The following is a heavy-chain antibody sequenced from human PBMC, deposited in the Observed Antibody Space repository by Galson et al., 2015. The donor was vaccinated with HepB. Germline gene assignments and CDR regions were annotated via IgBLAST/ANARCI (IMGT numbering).Heavy chain of an antibody. D-gene: IGHD1-26*01. CDR1: GLTFTNYA. J-gene: IGHJ4*02. V-gene: IGHV3-23*01. CDR2: ISGSGVST. Sequence: SLRLSCAASGLTFTNYAMSWVRQSPGKGLEWVSVISGSGVSTYYADSVKGRFTISRDSSKNTLYLQMNSLRTEDTAVYFCARSIVGALRGFDYWGQGTLVTVSS. CDR3: ARSIVGALRGFDY.